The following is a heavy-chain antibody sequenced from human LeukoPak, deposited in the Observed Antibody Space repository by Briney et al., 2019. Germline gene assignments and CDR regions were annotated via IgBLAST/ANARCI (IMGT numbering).Heavy chain of an antibody. Sequence: TGGSLRLSCAASGFTVSDYYMSWIRQAPGKGLECISYLSSSGSHTNFADSVEGRFTISRDNAKNSLYLQMNSLRVEDTAVYYCARDGYGALRFDCWGQGTLVTVSS. J-gene: IGHJ4*02. V-gene: IGHV3-11*06. CDR3: ARDGYGALRFDC. CDR2: LSSSGSHT. CDR1: GFTVSDYY. D-gene: IGHD4/OR15-4a*01.